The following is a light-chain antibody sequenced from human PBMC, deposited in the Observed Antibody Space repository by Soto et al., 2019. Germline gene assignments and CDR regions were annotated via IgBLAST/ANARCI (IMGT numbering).Light chain of an antibody. V-gene: IGKV3-20*01. CDR2: GAS. CDR3: QQYGTSAPLT. CDR1: QSVSSNY. J-gene: IGKJ5*01. Sequence: EIVLTQSPGTLSLSPGERATLSCRASQSVSSNYLAWYQQKPGQAPSLLIYGASSRATGIADRFSGSGSGTDFTLTISRLEPEDFGMYYCQQYGTSAPLTFGQGTRVEIE.